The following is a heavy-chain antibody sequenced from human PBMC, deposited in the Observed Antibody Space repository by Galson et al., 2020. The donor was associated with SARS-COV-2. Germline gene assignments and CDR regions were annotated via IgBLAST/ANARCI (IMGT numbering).Heavy chain of an antibody. CDR2: ISSSSTI. V-gene: IGHV3-48*01. CDR1: GFTFSSYS. J-gene: IGHJ4*02. CDR3: ARDRGSGSYSDY. D-gene: IGHD3-10*01. Sequence: GGSLRLSCAASGFTFSSYSMNWVRQAPGKGLEWVSYISSSSTIYYADSVKGRFTISRDNAKNSLYLQMNSLRAEDTAVYYCARDRGSGSYSDYWGQGTLFTVSS.